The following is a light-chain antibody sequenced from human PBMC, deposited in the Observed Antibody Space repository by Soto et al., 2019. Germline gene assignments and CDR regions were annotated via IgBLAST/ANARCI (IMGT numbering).Light chain of an antibody. Sequence: FKKSPVTLFLSPLGRATLSFRASQSFRGLLAWYQQKPGQAPRLLIYDAYNRATGIPPRFSGSGSGTDFTLTISSPEPEDSAVYYCQQRHMWPITFGQGTRLENK. J-gene: IGKJ5*01. CDR2: DAY. CDR3: QQRHMWPIT. CDR1: QSFRGL. V-gene: IGKV3-11*01.